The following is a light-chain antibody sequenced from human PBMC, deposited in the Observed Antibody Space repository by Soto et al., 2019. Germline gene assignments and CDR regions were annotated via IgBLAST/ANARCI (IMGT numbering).Light chain of an antibody. CDR1: QSVSSNY. CDR2: GAF. CDR3: QVYGSSLSIT. J-gene: IGKJ5*01. Sequence: EIVLTQSPGTLSLSPGERATLSCRASQSVSSNYLAWYQQKPGQAPRLLIYGAFSRATGIPDRFSGSGSGTDFTLTISRLEPEDCAVYYCQVYGSSLSITFGQGTRLEIK. V-gene: IGKV3-20*01.